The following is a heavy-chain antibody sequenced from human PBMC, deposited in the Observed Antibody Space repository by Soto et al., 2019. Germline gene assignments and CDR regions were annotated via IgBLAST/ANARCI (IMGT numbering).Heavy chain of an antibody. CDR3: ARNRGRTSLAGFDY. V-gene: IGHV5-10-1*01. CDR2: IDPSGPKS. Sequence: PGESLKISCKGSGYSFTSYSISWVRQMPGKGLEWMGRIDPSGPKSNFRPSFQGHVTSSADKSISTAYLQWSSLKASDTAIYYCARNRGRTSLAGFDYWGQGTLVTVSS. D-gene: IGHD3-10*01. CDR1: GYSFTSYS. J-gene: IGHJ4*02.